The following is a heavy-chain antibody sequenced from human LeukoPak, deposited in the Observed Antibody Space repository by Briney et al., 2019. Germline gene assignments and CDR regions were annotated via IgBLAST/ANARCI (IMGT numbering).Heavy chain of an antibody. J-gene: IGHJ4*02. Sequence: PSDTLSLTCTLSGGPISRYYWSWLRQPTGKGLEWIGYIYYSGSTNYNPSFKSRVTISVDTSKNQFSLKLSSVTAADTAVYYCARGDYRPDYWGQGTLVTVSS. CDR3: ARGDYRPDY. CDR1: GGPISRYY. CDR2: IYYSGST. D-gene: IGHD4-11*01. V-gene: IGHV4-59*07.